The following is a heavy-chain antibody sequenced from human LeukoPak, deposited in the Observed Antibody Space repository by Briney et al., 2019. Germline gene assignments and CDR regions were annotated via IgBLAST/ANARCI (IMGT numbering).Heavy chain of an antibody. Sequence: GGSLRLSCAASGFTFTSYAMSWVRQAPGKGPEWVSGISESGGSTYYVDSVKGRFTISRDNSKNTVYLQMNSQRAEDTAIYYCAKGGVRPVTTGDYWGQGTLVTVSS. J-gene: IGHJ4*02. V-gene: IGHV3-23*01. CDR1: GFTFTSYA. CDR3: AKGGVRPVTTGDY. D-gene: IGHD4-17*01. CDR2: ISESGGST.